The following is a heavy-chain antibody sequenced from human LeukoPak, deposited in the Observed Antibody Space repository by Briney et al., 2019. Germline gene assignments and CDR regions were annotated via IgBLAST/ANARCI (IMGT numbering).Heavy chain of an antibody. D-gene: IGHD2-2*01. Sequence: PGGSLRLSCAASGFTFSSYAMSWVRQAPGKGLVWISRINSDASDTNYADFVKGRFTISRDNAKNTVYLQINSLRDEDTAVYYCARICSSTDCLIPDWGQGTLVTVSS. J-gene: IGHJ4*02. CDR2: INSDASDT. CDR3: ARICSSTDCLIPD. V-gene: IGHV3-74*01. CDR1: GFTFSSYA.